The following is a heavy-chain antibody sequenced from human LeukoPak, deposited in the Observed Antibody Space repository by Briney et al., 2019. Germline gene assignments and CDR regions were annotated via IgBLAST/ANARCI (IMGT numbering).Heavy chain of an antibody. CDR3: AKLVVAADAFDI. J-gene: IGHJ3*02. CDR2: ISWNSGSI. CDR1: GFTFSSHW. V-gene: IGHV3-9*01. Sequence: QPGGSLRLSCAASGFTFSSHWMHWVRQAPGKGLEWVSGISWNSGSIGYADSVKGRFTISRDNAKNSLYLQMNSLRAEDTALYYCAKLVVAADAFDIWGQGTMVTVSS. D-gene: IGHD2-15*01.